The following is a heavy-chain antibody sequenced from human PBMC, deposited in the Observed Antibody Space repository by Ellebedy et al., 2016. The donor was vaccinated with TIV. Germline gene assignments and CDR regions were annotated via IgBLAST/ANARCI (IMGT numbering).Heavy chain of an antibody. CDR3: ARDGAFPAADGFDV. V-gene: IGHV3-21*04. CDR1: GFTFSGYS. D-gene: IGHD2/OR15-2a*01. Sequence: GESLKISXAASGFTFSGYSMNWVRQAPGKGLEWVSSISGSSGYIYYADSVKGRFTISRDNAKNSLYLQMNSLRAEDTAVYYCARDGAFPAADGFDVWGHGTLVTVSS. CDR2: ISGSSGYI. J-gene: IGHJ3*01.